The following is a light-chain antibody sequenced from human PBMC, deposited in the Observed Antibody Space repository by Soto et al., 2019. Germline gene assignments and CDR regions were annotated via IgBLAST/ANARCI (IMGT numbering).Light chain of an antibody. CDR2: GAS. CDR3: QQYHEWPLT. V-gene: IGKV3-15*01. CDR1: QSVSTN. J-gene: IGKJ4*01. Sequence: EVVMTQSPDTLSVSPGERATLSCRASQSVSTNLAWYQQKLGQAPRLLIYGASTRATGISARISGSGSGTAFTLTISSLQSEDFAIYYCQQYHEWPLTFGGGTKVDIK.